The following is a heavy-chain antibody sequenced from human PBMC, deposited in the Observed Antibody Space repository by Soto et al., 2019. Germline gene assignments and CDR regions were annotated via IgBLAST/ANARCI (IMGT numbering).Heavy chain of an antibody. CDR2: IYYSGST. V-gene: IGHV4-31*03. CDR3: ARVGFLEWLQYYYYMDV. J-gene: IGHJ6*03. D-gene: IGHD3-3*02. CDR1: GGSISSGGYY. Sequence: SETLSLTCTVSGGSISSGGYYWSWIRQHPGKGLEWIGYIYYSGSTYYNPSLKSRVTISVDTSKNQFSLKLSSVTAADTAVYYCARVGFLEWLQYYYYMDVWGKGTTVTVSS.